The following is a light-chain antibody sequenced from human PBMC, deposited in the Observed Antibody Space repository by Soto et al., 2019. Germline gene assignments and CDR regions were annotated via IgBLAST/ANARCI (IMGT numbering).Light chain of an antibody. V-gene: IGKV1-5*01. J-gene: IGKJ1*01. CDR2: DAS. CDR1: QSSSNW. CDR3: QQYNSYA. Sequence: DIQMTQSPSTLSASVGDRVTITCRASQSSSNWLAWYQQKPGKAPKLLIYDASSLKSGVPSRFSGSGSGTEFALTISSLQPDDFATCYCQQYNSYAFGQGTKVEIK.